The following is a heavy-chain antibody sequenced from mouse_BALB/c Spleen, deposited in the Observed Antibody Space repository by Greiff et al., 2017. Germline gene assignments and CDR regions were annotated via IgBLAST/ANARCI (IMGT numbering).Heavy chain of an antibody. V-gene: IGHV7-3*02. CDR2: IRNKANGYTT. Sequence: EVQVVESGGGLVQPGGSLRLSCATSGFTFTDYYMSWVRQPPGKALEWLGFIRNKANGYTTEYSASVKGRFTISRDNSQSILYLQMNTLRAEDSATYYCARGSSYVDYDPYYYAMDYWGQGTSVTVSS. CDR1: GFTFTDYY. CDR3: ARGSSYVDYDPYYYAMDY. D-gene: IGHD1-1*01. J-gene: IGHJ4*01.